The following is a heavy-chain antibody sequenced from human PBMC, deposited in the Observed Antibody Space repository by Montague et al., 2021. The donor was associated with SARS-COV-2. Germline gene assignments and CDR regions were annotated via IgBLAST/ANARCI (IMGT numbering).Heavy chain of an antibody. CDR1: GGSISSGSYY. CDR3: ASLLWLRGAFDI. CDR2: IYTSGST. J-gene: IGHJ3*02. Sequence: TLSLTCTVSGGSISSGSYYWSWIRQPAGKGLEWIGRIYTSGSTNYNPSLKSRVTISVDTSMNQFSLKLSSVTAADTAVYYCASLLWLRGAFDIWGQGTMVTVSS. D-gene: IGHD5-12*01. V-gene: IGHV4-61*02.